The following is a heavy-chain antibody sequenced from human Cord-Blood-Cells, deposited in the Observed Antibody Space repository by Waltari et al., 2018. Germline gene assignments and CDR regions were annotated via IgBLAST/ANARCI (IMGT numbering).Heavy chain of an antibody. CDR3: ARRDGYNYYYYGMDV. CDR2: IYYSGST. Sequence: QLQLQESGPGLVKPSETLSLTCTVPGGSISSSSYYWGWIRQPPGKGLEWIGRIYYSGSTSYNPSLKSRVTISVDTSKNQFSLKLSSVTAADTAVYYCARRDGYNYYYYGMDVWGQGTTVTVSS. V-gene: IGHV4-39*01. D-gene: IGHD5-12*01. J-gene: IGHJ6*02. CDR1: GGSISSSSYY.